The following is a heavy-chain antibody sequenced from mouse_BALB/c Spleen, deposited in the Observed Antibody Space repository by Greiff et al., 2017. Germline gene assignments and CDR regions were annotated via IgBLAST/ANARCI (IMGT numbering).Heavy chain of an antibody. V-gene: IGHV1-7*01. CDR3: TSWDGNHAMDY. CDR1: GYTFTSYW. Sequence: VQLQQSGAELAKPGASVKMSCKASGYTFTSYWMHWVKQRPGQGLEWIGAIDPETGGTAYNQKFKGKATLTADKSSSTAYMELRSLTSEDSAVYYCTSWDGNHAMDYWGQGTSVTVSS. CDR2: IDPETGGT. J-gene: IGHJ4*01. D-gene: IGHD2-1*01.